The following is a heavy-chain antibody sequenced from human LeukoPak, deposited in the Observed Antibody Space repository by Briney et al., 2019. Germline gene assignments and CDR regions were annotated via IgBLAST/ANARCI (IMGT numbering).Heavy chain of an antibody. CDR3: ARDHPDTAMAPFHY. J-gene: IGHJ4*02. CDR2: IIPILGIA. V-gene: IGHV1-69*04. Sequence: ASVKVSCKASGGTFSSYTISWVRQAPGQGLEWMGRIIPILGIANYAQEFQGRVTITADKSTSTAYMELSSLRSEDTAVYYCARDHPDTAMAPFHYWGQGTLVTVSS. CDR1: GGTFSSYT. D-gene: IGHD5-18*01.